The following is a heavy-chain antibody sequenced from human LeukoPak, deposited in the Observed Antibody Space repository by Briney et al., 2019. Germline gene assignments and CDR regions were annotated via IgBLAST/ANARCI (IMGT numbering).Heavy chain of an antibody. Sequence: PGGSLRLSCAASGFTFSSYAMSWVRQAPGKGLEWVSAISGSGGSTYYADSVKGRFTISRDNSKNTVDLHMDSLRVEDTAVYYCVRDRGWLQDYFDNWGQGTLVTVSS. CDR3: VRDRGWLQDYFDN. V-gene: IGHV3-23*01. D-gene: IGHD5-24*01. CDR1: GFTFSSYA. CDR2: ISGSGGST. J-gene: IGHJ4*02.